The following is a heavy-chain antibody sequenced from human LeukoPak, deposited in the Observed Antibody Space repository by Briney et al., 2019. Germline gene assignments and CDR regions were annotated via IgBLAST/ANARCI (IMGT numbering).Heavy chain of an antibody. Sequence: GGSLRPSCAASGFTFSIYAMSWVRQAPGKGLEWVSAISGSGGSTYYADSVKGRFTISRDNSKNTLYLQMNSLRAEDTAVYYCAKRFGGSYYYDYWGQGTLVTVSS. CDR2: ISGSGGST. J-gene: IGHJ4*02. CDR1: GFTFSIYA. D-gene: IGHD1-26*01. CDR3: AKRFGGSYYYDY. V-gene: IGHV3-23*01.